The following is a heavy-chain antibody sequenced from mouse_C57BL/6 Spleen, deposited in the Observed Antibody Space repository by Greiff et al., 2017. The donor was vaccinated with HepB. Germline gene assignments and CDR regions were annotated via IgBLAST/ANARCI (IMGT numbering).Heavy chain of an antibody. CDR2: IDPSDSET. J-gene: IGHJ4*01. V-gene: IGHV1-52*01. CDR3: ARSGYSSYYAMDY. CDR1: GYTFTSYW. Sequence: VQLQQSGAELVRPGSSVKLSCKASGYTFTSYWMHWVKQRPIQGLEWIGNIDPSDSETHYNQKFKDKATLTVDKSSSTAYMQLSSLTSEDSAVYYCARSGYSSYYAMDYWGQGTSVTVSS. D-gene: IGHD2-3*01.